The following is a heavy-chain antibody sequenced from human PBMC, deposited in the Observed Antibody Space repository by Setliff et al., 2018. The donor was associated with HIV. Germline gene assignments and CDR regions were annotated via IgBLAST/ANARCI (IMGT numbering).Heavy chain of an antibody. D-gene: IGHD6-19*01. V-gene: IGHV1-18*01. CDR1: GYTFRSYG. CDR2: ISPNSGDT. J-gene: IGHJ6*03. Sequence: ASVKVSCKASGYTFRSYGISWVRQAPGQGLEWVGWISPNSGDTDYIQKFQGRVTLTTDTSTNPAYMELRSLRPDDTAIYYCARGGQQWLPYYYYYMDVWGEGTTVTVSS. CDR3: ARGGQQWLPYYYYYMDV.